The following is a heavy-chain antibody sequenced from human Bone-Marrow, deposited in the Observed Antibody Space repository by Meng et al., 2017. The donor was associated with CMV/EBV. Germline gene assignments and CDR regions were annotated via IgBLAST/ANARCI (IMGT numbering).Heavy chain of an antibody. CDR1: GFNFSSYW. Sequence: GESLKISCAASGFNFSSYWMSWVRQAPGKGLEWVANIKQDGSEKYYVDSVKGRFTISRDNAKNSLHLQMNSLRAEDTAMYYCARGGGWSSWGQGTLVTVSS. V-gene: IGHV3-7*01. CDR3: ARGGGWSS. J-gene: IGHJ5*02. D-gene: IGHD6-19*01. CDR2: IKQDGSEK.